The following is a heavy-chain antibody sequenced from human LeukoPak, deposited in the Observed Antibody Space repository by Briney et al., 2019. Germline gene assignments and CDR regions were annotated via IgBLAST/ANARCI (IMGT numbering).Heavy chain of an antibody. J-gene: IGHJ4*02. V-gene: IGHV3-74*01. CDR2: INSDGSST. CDR3: ARGYYGFDY. Sequence: PGGSPRFSCAASGFTFSSYWMHWVRQAPGKGLVWVSRINSDGSSTSFADSVKGRLTISRDNAKNTLHLQMNSLRAEDTAVYYCARGYYGFDYWGQGTLVTVSS. CDR1: GFTFSSYW. D-gene: IGHD3-10*01.